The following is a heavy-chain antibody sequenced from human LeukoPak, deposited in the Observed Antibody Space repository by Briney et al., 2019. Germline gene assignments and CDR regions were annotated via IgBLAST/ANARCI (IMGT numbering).Heavy chain of an antibody. CDR2: ISNDGSNK. V-gene: IGHV3-30*18. CDR3: AKEAKSGYHFDY. D-gene: IGHD3-22*01. Sequence: GGSLRLSCAASGFTFSSYGMHWVRQAPGKGLEWVAVISNDGSNKYYADSVKGRFTISRDNSKNTLYLQMNSLRAEDTAVYYCAKEAKSGYHFDYWGQGTLVTVSS. J-gene: IGHJ4*02. CDR1: GFTFSSYG.